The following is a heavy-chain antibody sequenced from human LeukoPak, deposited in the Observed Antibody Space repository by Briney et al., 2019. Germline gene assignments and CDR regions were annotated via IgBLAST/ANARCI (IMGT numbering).Heavy chain of an antibody. CDR1: GGTFSSYA. J-gene: IGHJ4*02. D-gene: IGHD6-13*01. CDR2: IIPIFGTA. Sequence: GASVKVSCKASGGTFSSYAISWVRQAPGQGLEWMGGIIPIFGTANYAQKFQGRVTITTDESTSTAYMELSSLRSEDTAVYYCARVVGSSTHTYYFDYWGQGTLVIVSS. CDR3: ARVVGSSTHTYYFDY. V-gene: IGHV1-69*05.